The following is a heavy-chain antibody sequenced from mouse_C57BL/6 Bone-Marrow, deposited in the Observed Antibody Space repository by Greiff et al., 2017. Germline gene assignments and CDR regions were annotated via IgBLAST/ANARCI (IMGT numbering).Heavy chain of an antibody. CDR1: GYTFTSYG. CDR3: SKMYDYGDYYAMDY. CDR2: IYPRSGNT. V-gene: IGHV1-81*01. D-gene: IGHD2-4*01. J-gene: IGHJ4*01. Sequence: VQLQQSGAELARPGASVKLSCKASGYTFTSYGISWVKQRTGQGLEWIGEIYPRSGNTYYNEKFKGKATLTADKSSSTSYMELRSLTSEDSAVYFCSKMYDYGDYYAMDYWGQGTSVTVSS.